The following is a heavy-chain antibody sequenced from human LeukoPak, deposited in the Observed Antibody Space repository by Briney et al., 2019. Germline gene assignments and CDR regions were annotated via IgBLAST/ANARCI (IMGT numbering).Heavy chain of an antibody. V-gene: IGHV4-39*07. CDR1: SGSISTSNYY. J-gene: IGHJ3*02. D-gene: IGHD1-26*01. CDR2: IFYSGST. CDR3: ARVSGSSYAFDI. Sequence: SETLSLTCTVSSGSISTSNYYWGWVRQPPGKALEWIGNIFYSGSTYYSPSLKSRVTISLDTSRNQFSLKLSSVTAADTAVYYCARVSGSSYAFDIWGQGTMVTVSS.